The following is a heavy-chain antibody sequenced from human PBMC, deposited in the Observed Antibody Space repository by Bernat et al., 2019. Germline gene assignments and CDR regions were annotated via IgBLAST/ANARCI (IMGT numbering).Heavy chain of an antibody. Sequence: QVQLVESGGGVVQPGGSLRLSCAASGFTFTSYAMHWVRQAPGKGLEWVAFISSDGANKNNADSVKGQVTISRDNSKNMLYLQMNSLRAEDTAVYYCAKSVYSSDNYGMDVWGQGTTVTVSS. CDR1: GFTFTSYA. V-gene: IGHV3-30*02. D-gene: IGHD6-19*01. J-gene: IGHJ6*02. CDR2: ISSDGANK. CDR3: AKSVYSSDNYGMDV.